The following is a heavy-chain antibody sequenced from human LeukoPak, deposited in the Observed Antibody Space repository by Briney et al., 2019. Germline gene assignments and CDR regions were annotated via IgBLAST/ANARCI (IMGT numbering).Heavy chain of an antibody. J-gene: IGHJ4*01. D-gene: IGHD3-22*01. CDR3: ATEYYYDSNGIFDY. CDR2: IKSKTDGGTT. V-gene: IGHV3-15*01. CDR1: GFTFSNGW. Sequence: GGSLRLSCAASGFTFSNGWMTWVRQAPGKGLEWVGRIKSKTDGGTTDYAAPVKGRFTISRDDSENTLYLHMNSLKTEDTAVYSCATEYYYDSNGIFDYWGHGTLVTVSS.